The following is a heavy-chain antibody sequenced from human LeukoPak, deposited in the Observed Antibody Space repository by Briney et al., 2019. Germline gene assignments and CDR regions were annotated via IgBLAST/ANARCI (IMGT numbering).Heavy chain of an antibody. CDR2: IYSGGST. V-gene: IGHV3-53*01. Sequence: SGGSLRLSCAASGFTVSSNYMSWIRQAPGKGLEWVSVIYSGGSTYYADSVKGRFTISRDNSKNTLYLQMNSLRAEDTAVYYCARARIPIAAAPFDYWGQGTLVTVSS. CDR3: ARARIPIAAAPFDY. J-gene: IGHJ4*02. CDR1: GFTVSSNY. D-gene: IGHD6-13*01.